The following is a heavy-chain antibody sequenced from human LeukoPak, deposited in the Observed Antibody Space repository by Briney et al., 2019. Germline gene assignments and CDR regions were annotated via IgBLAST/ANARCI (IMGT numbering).Heavy chain of an antibody. V-gene: IGHV3-23*01. Sequence: GGPLRLSCAASGFTFSSYAMSWVRQAPGKGLEWVSAISGSGGSTYYADSVKGRFTISRDNSKNTLYLQMNSLRAEDTAVYYCAKDLGAPTVAGDYWGQGTLVTVSS. CDR3: AKDLGAPTVAGDY. D-gene: IGHD4-23*01. CDR1: GFTFSSYA. CDR2: ISGSGGST. J-gene: IGHJ4*02.